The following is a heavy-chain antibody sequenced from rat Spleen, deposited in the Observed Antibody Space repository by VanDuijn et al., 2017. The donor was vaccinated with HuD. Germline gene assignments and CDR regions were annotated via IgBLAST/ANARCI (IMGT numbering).Heavy chain of an antibody. CDR1: GFTYSNYV. CDR3: ARRGYNNQWYFDF. D-gene: IGHD1-10*01. CDR2: ISTGGGNT. Sequence: EVQLVESGGGLVQPGRSLKLSCAASGFTYSNYVMAWVRQAPTKGLEWVASISTGGGNTYYRDSVRGRFTISRDNAKSTLYLQMDSLRSEHTATYYCARRGYNNQWYFDFWGPGTMVTVSS. V-gene: IGHV5-25*01. J-gene: IGHJ1*01.